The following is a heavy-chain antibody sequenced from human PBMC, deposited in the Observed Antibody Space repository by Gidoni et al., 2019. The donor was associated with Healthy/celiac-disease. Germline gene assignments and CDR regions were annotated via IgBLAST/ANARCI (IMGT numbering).Heavy chain of an antibody. CDR1: SA. V-gene: IGHV3-73*01. CDR2: IRSKANSYAT. CDR3: TVGYSYGYNYYYYYMDV. D-gene: IGHD5-18*01. J-gene: IGHJ6*03. Sequence: SAMHWVRQASGKGLEWVGRIRSKANSYATAYAASVKGRFTISRDDSKNTAYLQMNSLKTEDTAVYYCTVGYSYGYNYYYYYMDVWGKGTTVTVSS.